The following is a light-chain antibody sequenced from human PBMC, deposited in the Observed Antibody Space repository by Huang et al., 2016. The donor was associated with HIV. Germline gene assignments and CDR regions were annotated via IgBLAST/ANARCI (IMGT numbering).Light chain of an antibody. V-gene: IGKV1-39*01. J-gene: IGKJ4*01. CDR1: QSISDY. CDR2: GAS. Sequence: DIQMTQSPSSLSASIGDSVTITCRASQSISDYLNWYQQKPGKAPKVLIYGASKLQSGVPSRFNGSGSGTDFTLTITSLQSEDFATYFCQQTYSALPLTFGGGTKVEI. CDR3: QQTYSALPLT.